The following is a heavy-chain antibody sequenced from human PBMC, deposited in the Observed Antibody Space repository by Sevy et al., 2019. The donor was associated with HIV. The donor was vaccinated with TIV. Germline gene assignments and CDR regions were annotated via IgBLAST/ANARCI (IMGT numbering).Heavy chain of an antibody. CDR3: ARDRGDYYDSSGYDDAFDI. D-gene: IGHD3-22*01. V-gene: IGHV1-2*02. CDR2: INPNSGGT. J-gene: IGHJ3*02. Sequence: ASVKVSCKASGYTFTGYYMHWVRPAPGQGLEWMGWINPNSGGTNYAQKFQGRVTMTRDTSISTAYMELSRLRSDDTAVYYCARDRGDYYDSSGYDDAFDIWGQGTMVTVSS. CDR1: GYTFTGYY.